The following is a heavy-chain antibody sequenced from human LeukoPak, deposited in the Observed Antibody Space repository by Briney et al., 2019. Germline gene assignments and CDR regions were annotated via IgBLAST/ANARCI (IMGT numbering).Heavy chain of an antibody. J-gene: IGHJ4*02. Sequence: SETLSLTCSVSGGSLSSYYWSWIRQSPGKGLEWIGYIYHSGSTNYNPSLKSRVTISVDTSKNQCSLKLSSVTAADTAVYYCASYSGSLLDYWGQGILVTVSS. CDR2: IYHSGST. V-gene: IGHV4-59*01. CDR3: ASYSGSLLDY. D-gene: IGHD1-26*01. CDR1: GGSLSSYY.